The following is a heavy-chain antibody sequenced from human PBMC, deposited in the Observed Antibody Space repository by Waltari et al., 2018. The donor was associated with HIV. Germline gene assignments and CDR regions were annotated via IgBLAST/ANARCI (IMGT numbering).Heavy chain of an antibody. D-gene: IGHD2-2*01. CDR1: GVTSRLYD. CDR3: AKVPVLPTGREDY. J-gene: IGHJ4*02. CDR2: ISGNGGSR. V-gene: IGHV3-23*04. Sequence: EVQMVVSGGGLVQPGASLRVPCAASGVTSRLYDMTWVRQAPGKGLQWVAGISGNGGSRYYTDSGKGRFTISRDNSKKTLYLQMDSLRAEDTAVYYCAKVPVLPTGREDYWGQGTLVTVSS.